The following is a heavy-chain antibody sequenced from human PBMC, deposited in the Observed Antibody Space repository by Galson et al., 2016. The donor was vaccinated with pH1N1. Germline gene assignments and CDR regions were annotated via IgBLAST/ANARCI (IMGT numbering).Heavy chain of an antibody. CDR1: GFTFRSFG. Sequence: SLRLSCAASGFTFRSFGMHWVRQAPGKGLEWVAAISFDGSTNYYRDTVTGCFAISRDNSKNTLYLQLRSLRPQDTAVYYCVKDTHPLWGRNWYDRPMHVWGQGTTVIVSS. D-gene: IGHD1-1*01. CDR2: ISFDGSTN. V-gene: IGHV3-30*18. CDR3: VKDTHPLWGRNWYDRPMHV. J-gene: IGHJ6*02.